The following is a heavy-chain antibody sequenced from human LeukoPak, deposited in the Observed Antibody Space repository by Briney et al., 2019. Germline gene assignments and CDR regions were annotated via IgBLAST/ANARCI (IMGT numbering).Heavy chain of an antibody. V-gene: IGHV3-21*01. D-gene: IGHD3-10*01. CDR3: ARDMPGPVRGGY. J-gene: IGHJ4*02. CDR2: ISSSSSSYI. Sequence: GGSLRLSCEASGFTFNTYSMNWARQAPGKGLEWVSSISSSSSSYIYYADSVKGRFTISRNNAKNSLYLQMNSLRAEDTAAYYCARDMPGPVRGGYWGQGTLVTVPS. CDR1: GFTFNTYS.